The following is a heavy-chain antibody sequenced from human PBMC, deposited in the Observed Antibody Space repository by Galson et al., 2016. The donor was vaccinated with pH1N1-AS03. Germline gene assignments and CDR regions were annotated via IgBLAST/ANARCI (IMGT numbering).Heavy chain of an antibody. CDR3: ARSDGRGDNFGYMRWFDP. V-gene: IGHV4/OR15-8*01. CDR1: GGSITSSNW. D-gene: IGHD5-12*01. Sequence: SETLSLTCDVSGGSITSSNWWNWVRQPPGQGLEWIGEVYHSGTTNYNSSLKSRVTMSVNKSKNQFSLKLNSMTAADTAVYYCARSDGRGDNFGYMRWFDPWGQGTLVTVSS. CDR2: VYHSGTT. J-gene: IGHJ5*02.